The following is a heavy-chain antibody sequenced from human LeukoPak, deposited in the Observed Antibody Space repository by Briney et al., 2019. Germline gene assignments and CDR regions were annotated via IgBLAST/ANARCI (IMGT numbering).Heavy chain of an antibody. CDR1: GFTFSSYW. CDR3: ARGSGSYPPTLLYYYMDV. D-gene: IGHD1-26*01. Sequence: GGSLRLSCAASGFTFSSYWMHWVRQAPGKGLVWVSRINSDGSSTSYADSVKGRFTISRDNAKDTLYLQMNSLRAEDTAVYYCARGSGSYPPTLLYYYMDVWGKGTTVTISS. J-gene: IGHJ6*03. V-gene: IGHV3-74*01. CDR2: INSDGSST.